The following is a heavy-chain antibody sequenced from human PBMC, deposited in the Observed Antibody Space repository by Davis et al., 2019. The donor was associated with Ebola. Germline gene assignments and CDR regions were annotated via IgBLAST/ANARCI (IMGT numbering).Heavy chain of an antibody. D-gene: IGHD3-10*01. Sequence: SETLSLTCTVSGGSIRSIRSYYWSWIRQPPGKGLEWIGYIDHSGITNYNPSLKSRVTISVDTSKNQFSLKLSSVTAADTAVYYCARSITVLRGVVPWFDPWGQGTLVTVSS. CDR3: ARSITVLRGVVPWFDP. V-gene: IGHV4-61*05. CDR2: IDHSGIT. J-gene: IGHJ5*02. CDR1: GGSIRSIRSYY.